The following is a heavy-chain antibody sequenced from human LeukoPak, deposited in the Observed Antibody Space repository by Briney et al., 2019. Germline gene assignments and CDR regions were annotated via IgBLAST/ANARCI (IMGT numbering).Heavy chain of an antibody. CDR2: IIPIFGTA. J-gene: IGHJ5*02. CDR3: ATQITIFGVVARFDP. D-gene: IGHD3-3*01. CDR1: GGTFSSYA. Sequence: ASAKVSCKASGGTFSSYAISWVRQAPGQGLEWMGGIIPIFGTANYAQKFQGRVTITAGESTSTAYMELSSLRSEDTAVYYCATQITIFGVVARFDPWGQGTLVTVSS. V-gene: IGHV1-69*13.